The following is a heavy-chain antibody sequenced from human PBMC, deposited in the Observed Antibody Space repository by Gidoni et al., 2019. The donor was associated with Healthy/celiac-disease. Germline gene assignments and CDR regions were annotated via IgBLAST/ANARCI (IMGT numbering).Heavy chain of an antibody. CDR2: IYYSGST. Sequence: QLQLQESGPGLVKPSETLSLTCTVSGGSISSSSYYWGWIRQPPGKGLEWIGSIYYSGSTYYNPSLKSRVTISVDTSKNQFSLKLSSVTAADTAVYYCARRSMGYIAVAGFDYWGQGTLVTVSS. CDR3: ARRSMGYIAVAGFDY. D-gene: IGHD6-19*01. V-gene: IGHV4-39*01. CDR1: GGSISSSSYY. J-gene: IGHJ4*02.